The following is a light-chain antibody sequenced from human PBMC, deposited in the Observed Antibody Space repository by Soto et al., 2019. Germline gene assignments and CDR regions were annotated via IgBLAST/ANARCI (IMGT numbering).Light chain of an antibody. CDR2: AAS. Sequence: ETVMTRSPATLSVSPGERAILSCRASQSVSGNLAWYQQKPGQAPRLLIYAASSRAAGIPPRFSGSGSGTEFTLTISSLQSEDFAVYYFQQYNNWPPYTFGQGTKLEIK. CDR1: QSVSGN. CDR3: QQYNNWPPYT. J-gene: IGKJ2*01. V-gene: IGKV3-15*01.